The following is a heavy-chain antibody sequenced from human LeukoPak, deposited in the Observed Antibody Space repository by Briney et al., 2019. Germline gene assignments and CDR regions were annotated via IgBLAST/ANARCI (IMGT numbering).Heavy chain of an antibody. CDR2: ITSTSTYK. J-gene: IGHJ6*03. V-gene: IGHV3-21*01. D-gene: IGHD5-12*01. Sequence: PGGSLRLSCAASGFAFSTYSMTWVRQAPGKGLEWVSSITSTSTYKHSADILRCRFTVSRDNAKNSRYLQVNGLRAEDTAVYYCARVAAGARIHNYYYSYMDVWGKGTTVTVSS. CDR1: GFAFSTYS. CDR3: ARVAAGARIHNYYYSYMDV.